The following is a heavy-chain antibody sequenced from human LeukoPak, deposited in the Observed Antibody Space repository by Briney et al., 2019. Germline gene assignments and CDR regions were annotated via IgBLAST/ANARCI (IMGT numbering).Heavy chain of an antibody. CDR3: ARDGLVSPEDDAFDI. J-gene: IGHJ3*02. CDR2: ISGSGGST. Sequence: GGSLRLSCAASGFTFSSYAMSWVRQAPGKGLEWVSAISGSGGSTYYADSVKGRFTISRDNSKNTLYLQMNSLRAEDTAVYYRARDGLVSPEDDAFDIWGQGTMVTVSS. V-gene: IGHV3-23*01. CDR1: GFTFSSYA. D-gene: IGHD2-21*01.